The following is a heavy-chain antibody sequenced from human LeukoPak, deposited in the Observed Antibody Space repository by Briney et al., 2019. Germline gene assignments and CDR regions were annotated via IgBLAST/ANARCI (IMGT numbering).Heavy chain of an antibody. V-gene: IGHV4-59*11. CDR3: ARDGAVTTHRGFDY. CDR2: IYYSGST. Sequence: PSETLSLTCTVSGSSISRHYWSWIRQPPGKGLEWIGYIYYSGSTNYNPSLKSRVTISVDTSKNQFSLKLSSVTAADTAVYYCARDGAVTTHRGFDYWGQGTLVTVSS. J-gene: IGHJ4*02. CDR1: GSSISRHY. D-gene: IGHD4-11*01.